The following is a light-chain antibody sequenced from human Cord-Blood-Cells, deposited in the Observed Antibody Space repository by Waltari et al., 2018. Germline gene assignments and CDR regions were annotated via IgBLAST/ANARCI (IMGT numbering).Light chain of an antibody. CDR2: DVS. V-gene: IGLV2-11*01. CDR3: FSYAGSYTLV. Sequence: QSALTQPRSVSGSPGQSVTISCTGPSSDVGGYNYVSWYQQHPGKAPKLRIYDVSKRPSGVPDRFSGSKSGNTASPTISGLQAEDEADYYCFSYAGSYTLVFGGGTKLTVL. CDR1: SSDVGGYNY. J-gene: IGLJ2*01.